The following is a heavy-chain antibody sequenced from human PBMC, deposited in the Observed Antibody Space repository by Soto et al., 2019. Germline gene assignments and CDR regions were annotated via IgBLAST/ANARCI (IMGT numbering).Heavy chain of an antibody. J-gene: IGHJ3*02. Sequence: QVQLVESGGGVVQPGRSLRLSCAASGFTFSSYGMHWVRQAPGKGLEWVAVISYDGSNKYYADSVKGRFTISRDNSKNTLYLQMNSLRAEDTAVYYCAKAGVEMATIMAFDIWGQETMVTVSS. CDR1: GFTFSSYG. CDR3: AKAGVEMATIMAFDI. V-gene: IGHV3-30*18. CDR2: ISYDGSNK. D-gene: IGHD5-12*01.